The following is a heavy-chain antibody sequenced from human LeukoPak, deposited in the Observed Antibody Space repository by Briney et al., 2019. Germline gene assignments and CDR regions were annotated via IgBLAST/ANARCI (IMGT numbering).Heavy chain of an antibody. V-gene: IGHV4-34*01. CDR1: GGSFSGYY. D-gene: IGHD4-23*01. Sequence: SETLPLTCAVYGGSFSGYYWSWIRQPPGEGLGWIGEINHSGSTNYNPSLKSRVTISVDTSKNQFSLKLSSVTAADTAVYYCARDGYGGNDGGYWGQGTLVTVSS. J-gene: IGHJ4*02. CDR3: ARDGYGGNDGGY. CDR2: INHSGST.